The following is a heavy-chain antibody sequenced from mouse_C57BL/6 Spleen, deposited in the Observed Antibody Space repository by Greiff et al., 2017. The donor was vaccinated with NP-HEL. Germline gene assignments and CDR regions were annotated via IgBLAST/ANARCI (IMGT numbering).Heavy chain of an antibody. D-gene: IGHD1-1*01. CDR2: IWSGGST. V-gene: IGHV2-2*01. Sequence: VQGVESGPGLVQPSQSLSITCTVSGFSLTSYGVHWVRQSPGKGLEWLGVIWSGGSTDYNAAFISRLSISKDNSKSQVFFKMNSLQADDTAIYYCARSYGSSYDYFDYWGQGTTLTVSS. J-gene: IGHJ2*01. CDR3: ARSYGSSYDYFDY. CDR1: GFSLTSYG.